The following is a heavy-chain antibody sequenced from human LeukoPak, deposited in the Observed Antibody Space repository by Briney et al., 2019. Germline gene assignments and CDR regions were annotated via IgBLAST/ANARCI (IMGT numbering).Heavy chain of an antibody. D-gene: IGHD4-17*01. Sequence: SETLSLTCAVSGYSIGSGYYWGWIRQPPGKGLEWIGSIYHSGSTYYNPSLKSRVTISVDTSKNQFPLKLSSVTAADTAVYYCARLSLNGDYAWYWGQGTLVTVSS. V-gene: IGHV4-38-2*01. CDR2: IYHSGST. J-gene: IGHJ4*02. CDR3: ARLSLNGDYAWY. CDR1: GYSIGSGYY.